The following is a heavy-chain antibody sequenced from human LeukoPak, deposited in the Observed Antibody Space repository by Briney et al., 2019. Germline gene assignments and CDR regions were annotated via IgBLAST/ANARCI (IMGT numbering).Heavy chain of an antibody. CDR2: VYHSGT. V-gene: IGHV4-38-2*02. CDR1: GYSIGSGHY. CDR3: AKSSGGGGHDS. J-gene: IGHJ5*01. Sequence: PSETLSLTCTVSGYSIGSGHYWAWIRQPPGKGLEWIGCVYHSGTYYKSSLTSRVTLSMDTSKNQFSLKLTSVTAADSAFYYCAKSSGGGGHDSWGQGTLVTVSS. D-gene: IGHD6-25*01.